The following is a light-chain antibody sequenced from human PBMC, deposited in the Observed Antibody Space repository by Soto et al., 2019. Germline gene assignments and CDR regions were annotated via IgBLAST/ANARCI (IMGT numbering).Light chain of an antibody. V-gene: IGKV3-20*01. J-gene: IGKJ1*01. CDR2: DAS. CDR3: QQYGSIPWT. Sequence: EIVLTQSPGTLSWSPGERATLSCRATESVVSSYLAWYQLKPGQAPRLLIYDASSRATGIPDRFSGSGSGTDFTLTISRLEPEDFAVYYCQQYGSIPWTFGQGTKVDIK. CDR1: ESVVSSY.